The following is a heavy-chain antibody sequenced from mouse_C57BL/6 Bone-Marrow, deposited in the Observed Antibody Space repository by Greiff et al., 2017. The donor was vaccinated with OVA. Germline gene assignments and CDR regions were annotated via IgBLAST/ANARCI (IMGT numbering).Heavy chain of an antibody. V-gene: IGHV1-55*01. D-gene: IGHD1-1*01. CDR3: ARDGSSFDY. CDR2: IYPGSGST. CDR1: GYTFTSYW. J-gene: IGHJ2*01. Sequence: QVNVKQPGAELVKPGASVKMSCKASGYTFTSYWITWVKQRPGQGLEWIGDIYPGSGSTNYNEKFKSKATLTVDTSSSTAYMQLSSLTSEDSAVYYCARDGSSFDYWGQGTTLTVSS.